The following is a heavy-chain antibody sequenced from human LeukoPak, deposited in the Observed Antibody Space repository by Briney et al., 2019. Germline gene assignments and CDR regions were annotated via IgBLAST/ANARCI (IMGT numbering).Heavy chain of an antibody. CDR2: ISAYNGNT. V-gene: IGHV1-18*01. D-gene: IGHD3-3*01. J-gene: IGHJ4*02. CDR1: GYTFTSYG. CDR3: ARAPRLSYYDFWSGYHADC. Sequence: ASVKVSCKASGYTFTSYGISWVRQAPGQGLEWMGWISAYNGNTNYAQKLQGRVTMTTDTSTSTAYMELRSLRSDDTAVYYCARAPRLSYYDFWSGYHADCWGQGTLVTVSS.